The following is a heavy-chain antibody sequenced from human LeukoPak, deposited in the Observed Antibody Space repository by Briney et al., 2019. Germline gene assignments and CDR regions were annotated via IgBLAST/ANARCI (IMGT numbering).Heavy chain of an antibody. CDR1: GLTFSIYW. J-gene: IGHJ4*02. CDR3: VRDKTRNDFDY. CDR2: ISSDGGSS. D-gene: IGHD1-14*01. V-gene: IGHV3-74*01. Sequence: PGGSLRLSCAASGLTFSIYWVHWVRQAPAKGLVWVSRISSDGGSSTYADSVKGRCTVSRDNAKNTLYLQMNSLRAEDTAVYYCVRDKTRNDFDYWGQGTLVTVSS.